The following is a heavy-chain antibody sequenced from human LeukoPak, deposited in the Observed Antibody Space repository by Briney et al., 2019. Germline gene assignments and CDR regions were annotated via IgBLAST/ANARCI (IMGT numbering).Heavy chain of an antibody. Sequence: SETLSLTCTVSGGSISSYYWTWIRQPPGKGLEWIGYVYYSGSTNYNPSLKSRVTISVDTSKNLFSLKLSSVTAADTAVYYCARNPSYDILTGYSDYYGMDVWGQGTTVTVSS. CDR2: VYYSGST. CDR3: ARNPSYDILTGYSDYYGMDV. J-gene: IGHJ6*02. CDR1: GGSISSYY. V-gene: IGHV4-59*01. D-gene: IGHD3-9*01.